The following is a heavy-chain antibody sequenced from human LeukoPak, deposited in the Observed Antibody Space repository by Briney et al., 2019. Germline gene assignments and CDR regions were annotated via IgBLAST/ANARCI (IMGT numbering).Heavy chain of an antibody. CDR3: VPETGHNDYFDN. CDR1: GFTFTTYG. D-gene: IGHD5-24*01. Sequence: GGSLRLSCAASGFTFTTYGMHWVRQAPGKGLDWVAVISFDGSSRYYADSVKGRFTISRDNSKNTLYLQMNSLRAEDTAVYYCVPETGHNDYFDNWGQGTLVTVSS. CDR2: ISFDGSSR. V-gene: IGHV3-30*03. J-gene: IGHJ4*02.